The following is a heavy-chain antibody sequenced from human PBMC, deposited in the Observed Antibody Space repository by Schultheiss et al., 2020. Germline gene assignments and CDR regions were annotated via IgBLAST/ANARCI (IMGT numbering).Heavy chain of an antibody. V-gene: IGHV3-7*03. CDR3: VRSGYDVDYFDY. CDR2: MKRDGSEK. D-gene: IGHD5-12*01. Sequence: GESLKISCAASGFTFSSYGMHWVRQAPGKGLEWVANMKRDGSEKYYVDSVKGRFTISRDNAKNSLYLQMNSLRAEDTALYYCVRSGYDVDYFDYWGQGTLVNVSS. J-gene: IGHJ4*02. CDR1: GFTFSSYG.